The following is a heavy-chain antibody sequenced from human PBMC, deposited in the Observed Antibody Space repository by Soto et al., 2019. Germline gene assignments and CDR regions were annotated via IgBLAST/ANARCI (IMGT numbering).Heavy chain of an antibody. J-gene: IGHJ4*02. D-gene: IGHD6-19*01. CDR3: ARGALYSSGPIGTPDY. CDR1: GYTYTIYG. V-gene: IGHV1-18*01. CDR2: ISAYNGNT. Sequence: GASVKLSCKDSGYTYTIYGISWVRQAPGQGLEWMGWISAYNGNTNYAQKLQGRVTMTTDTSTSTAYMELRSLRSDDTAVYYCARGALYSSGPIGTPDYWGQGTLVTVSS.